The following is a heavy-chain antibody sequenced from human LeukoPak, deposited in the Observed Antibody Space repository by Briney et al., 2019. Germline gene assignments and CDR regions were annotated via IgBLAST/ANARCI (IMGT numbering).Heavy chain of an antibody. J-gene: IGHJ4*02. Sequence: SETLSLTCTVSGYSISSGYYWGWIRQPPGKGLEWIGSIYHSGSTYYNPSLKSRGTISVDTSKNQFSLKLSSVTAADTAVYYCARDSSGYIFDYWGQGTLVTVYS. CDR2: IYHSGST. CDR1: GYSISSGYY. D-gene: IGHD3-22*01. CDR3: ARDSSGYIFDY. V-gene: IGHV4-38-2*02.